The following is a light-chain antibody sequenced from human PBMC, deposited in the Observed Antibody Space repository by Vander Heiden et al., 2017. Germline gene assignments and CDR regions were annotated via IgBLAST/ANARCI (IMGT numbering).Light chain of an antibody. Sequence: NFMLTQPPSVSDSPGKTVTISCTRSSGSIASNYVQWYQQRPGSSPTTVIYEDNQRPSGVPDRFSGSIDSSSNSASLTISGLKTEDEADYYCQSYDSSNVVFGGGTKLTVL. CDR1: SGSIASNY. J-gene: IGLJ2*01. V-gene: IGLV6-57*01. CDR3: QSYDSSNVV. CDR2: EDN.